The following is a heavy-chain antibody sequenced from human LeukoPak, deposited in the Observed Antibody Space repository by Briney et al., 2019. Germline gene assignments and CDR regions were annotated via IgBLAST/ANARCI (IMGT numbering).Heavy chain of an antibody. CDR1: GFSLTTSGMC. CDR2: IDWDDDK. V-gene: IGHV2-70*11. Sequence: SGPALVKPTQTLTLTCTFSGFSLTTSGMCVSWIRQPPGKALEWLARIDWDDDKYYSTSLKTRLTVSKDTSKNQVVLTMTNMDPVDTATYYCVRTYSSNRRFDPWGQGTLVTVSS. CDR3: VRTYSSNRRFDP. J-gene: IGHJ5*02. D-gene: IGHD6-13*01.